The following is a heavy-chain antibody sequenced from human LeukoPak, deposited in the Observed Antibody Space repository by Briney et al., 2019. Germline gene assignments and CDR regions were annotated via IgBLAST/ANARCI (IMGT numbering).Heavy chain of an antibody. Sequence: SETLSLTCTVSGGSISSGGYYWSWIRQHPGKGLERIGYIYYSGSTYYNPSLKSRVTISVDTSKKQFSLKLSSVTAADTAVYYCARGPRGGDCCPVDYWGQGTLVTVSS. CDR2: IYYSGST. CDR3: ARGPRGGDCCPVDY. V-gene: IGHV4-31*03. J-gene: IGHJ4*02. D-gene: IGHD2-21*02. CDR1: GGSISSGGYY.